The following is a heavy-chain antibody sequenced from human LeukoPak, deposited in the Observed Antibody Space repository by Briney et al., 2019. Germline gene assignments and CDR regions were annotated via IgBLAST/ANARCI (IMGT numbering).Heavy chain of an antibody. CDR2: ISSSSSYI. CDR1: GFTFSSYS. Sequence: GGSLRLSCAASGFTFSSYSMNWVRQAPGKGLEWVSSISSSSSYIYYADSVKGRFTISRDNAKNSLYLQMNSLRAEDTAVYYCAREGIQLWLHLFGYWGQGTLVTVSS. D-gene: IGHD5-18*01. V-gene: IGHV3-21*01. CDR3: AREGIQLWLHLFGY. J-gene: IGHJ4*02.